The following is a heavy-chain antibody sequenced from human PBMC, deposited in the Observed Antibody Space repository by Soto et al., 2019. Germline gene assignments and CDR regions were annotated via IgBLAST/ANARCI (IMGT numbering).Heavy chain of an antibody. Sequence: SETLSLTCAVYGGSFSGYYWSWIRQPPGKGLEWIGEINHSGSTNYNPSLKSRVTISVDTSKNQFSLKLSSVTAADTAVYYCARARYGSGSYYNYWGQGTLVTVSS. D-gene: IGHD3-10*01. CDR2: INHSGST. J-gene: IGHJ4*02. CDR3: ARARYGSGSYYNY. V-gene: IGHV4-34*01. CDR1: GGSFSGYY.